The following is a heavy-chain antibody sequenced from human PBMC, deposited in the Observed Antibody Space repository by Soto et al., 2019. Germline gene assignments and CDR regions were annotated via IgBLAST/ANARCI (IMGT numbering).Heavy chain of an antibody. J-gene: IGHJ4*02. D-gene: IGHD3-22*01. CDR3: AKRRPSPWGYDSSH. V-gene: IGHV3-23*01. Sequence: EVQLLESGGGLVQPGGSLRLSCAASGFTFSSYAMSWVRQAPGKGLEWVSAISGSGGSTYYADSVKGRFTISRDNSKNTRYRQMNSRRAEDTAVYYCAKRRPSPWGYDSSHWGQGTLVTVSS. CDR2: ISGSGGST. CDR1: GFTFSSYA.